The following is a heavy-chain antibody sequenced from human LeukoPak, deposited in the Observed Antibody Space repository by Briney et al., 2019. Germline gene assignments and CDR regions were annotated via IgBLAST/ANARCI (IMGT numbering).Heavy chain of an antibody. V-gene: IGHV3-64*01. Sequence: GGSLRLSCAASGFTFSSYAMHWVRQAPGKGLEYVSAISSNGGSTYYTNSVKGRFTISRDNSKNTLYLQMGSLRAEDMAVYYCARGVLMGNFDYWGQGTLVTVSS. CDR2: ISSNGGST. D-gene: IGHD3-10*01. J-gene: IGHJ4*02. CDR1: GFTFSSYA. CDR3: ARGVLMGNFDY.